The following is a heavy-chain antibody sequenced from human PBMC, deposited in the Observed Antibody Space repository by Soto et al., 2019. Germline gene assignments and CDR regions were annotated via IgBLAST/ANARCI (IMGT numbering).Heavy chain of an antibody. D-gene: IGHD3-22*01. CDR1: CYRFTSYL. V-gene: IGHV5-10-1*01. J-gene: IGHJ4*02. CDR2: IDPSDSYT. Sequence: PGESVKRSGKGSCYRFTSYLMRWVRQLPGKGLEWMGRIDPSDSYTNYSPSFQGHVTISADRSISTAYLQWSSLKASDTAMYYCERHSNMIVVVPYGYWGQGTLVTVSS. CDR3: ERHSNMIVVVPYGY.